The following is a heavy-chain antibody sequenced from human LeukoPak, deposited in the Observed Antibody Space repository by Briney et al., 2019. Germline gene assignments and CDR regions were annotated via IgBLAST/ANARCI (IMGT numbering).Heavy chain of an antibody. D-gene: IGHD6-19*01. J-gene: IGHJ3*02. V-gene: IGHV3-7*01. CDR2: IKGDASRF. CDR3: ARDRNYCSSDKCYDVFDI. CDR1: GLNICPFW. Sequence: GGSLKLSCVVSGLNICPFWMTWVRQAPGKGGEWVANIKGDASRFYYVDSVKGRFTITRDNAKNSLYLQMSNLRAEDTTVYYCARDRNYCSSDKCYDVFDIWGQGTMVTVSS.